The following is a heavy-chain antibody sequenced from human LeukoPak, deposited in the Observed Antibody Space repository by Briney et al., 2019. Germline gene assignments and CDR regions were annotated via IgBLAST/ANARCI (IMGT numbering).Heavy chain of an antibody. CDR2: ISGSGGST. CDR3: AKDGITIFGVVIRKTGRALWFDY. V-gene: IGHV3-23*01. J-gene: IGHJ4*02. D-gene: IGHD3-3*01. Sequence: QSGGSLRLSCAASGFTFSSYAMNWVRQAPGKGLEWVSAISGSGGSTYYADSVKGRFTISRDNSKNTLYLQMNSLRAEDTAVYYCAKDGITIFGVVIRKTGRALWFDYWGQGTLVTVSS. CDR1: GFTFSSYA.